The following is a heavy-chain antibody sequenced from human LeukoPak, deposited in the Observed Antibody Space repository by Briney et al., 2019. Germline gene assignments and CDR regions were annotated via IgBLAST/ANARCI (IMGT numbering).Heavy chain of an antibody. CDR3: AREVLSRLRGSYSSGWFDAFDI. D-gene: IGHD6-19*01. CDR2: ISAYNGNT. J-gene: IGHJ3*02. V-gene: IGHV1-18*01. CDR1: GYTFTSYG. Sequence: ASVKVSCKASGYTFTSYGISWVRQAPGQGLEWMGWISAYNGNTNYAQKLQGRVTMTTDTSTSTAYMELRSLRSDDTAVYYCAREVLSRLRGSYSSGWFDAFDIWGQGTMVTVSS.